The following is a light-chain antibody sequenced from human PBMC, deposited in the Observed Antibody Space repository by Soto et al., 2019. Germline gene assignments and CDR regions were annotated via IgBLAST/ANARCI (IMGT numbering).Light chain of an antibody. CDR1: QDISNY. CDR2: DAS. V-gene: IGKV1-33*01. Sequence: DIQMTQSPSSLSASVGDRVTITCQASQDISNYLNWYQQKPGKAPKLLIYDASNLETGCPSRFSGSGSGTDFTFTISSLQPEDIATYYCQQYDNLPTITFGQGTRLEIK. CDR3: QQYDNLPTIT. J-gene: IGKJ5*01.